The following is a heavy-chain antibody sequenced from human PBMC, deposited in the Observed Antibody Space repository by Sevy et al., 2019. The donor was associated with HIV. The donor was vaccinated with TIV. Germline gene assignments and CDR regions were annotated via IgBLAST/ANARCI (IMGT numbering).Heavy chain of an antibody. Sequence: ASVKVSCKVSGYTLTELSMHWVRQAPGKGLEWMGTFDPEDDETSYAQKFQGRVTMTEDTSTDTAYIELRSRRSEDTAVYYCATTKDYYDSSGYAFDYWGQGTLVTVSS. D-gene: IGHD3-22*01. V-gene: IGHV1-24*01. CDR3: ATTKDYYDSSGYAFDY. CDR2: FDPEDDET. CDR1: GYTLTELS. J-gene: IGHJ4*02.